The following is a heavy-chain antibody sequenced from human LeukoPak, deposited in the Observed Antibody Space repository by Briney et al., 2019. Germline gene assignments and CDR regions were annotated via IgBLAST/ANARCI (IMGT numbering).Heavy chain of an antibody. D-gene: IGHD1-26*01. CDR1: GYTFTSYD. J-gene: IGHJ6*02. V-gene: IGHV1-8*01. CDR2: MNPNSGNT. Sequence: GASVKVSCKASGYTFTSYDINWVRQATGQGLEWMGWMNPNSGNTGYAQKFQGRVTMTRNTSISTAYMELSSLRSEDTAVYYCARGRGSYPPYYYYGMDVWGQGTTVTVSS. CDR3: ARGRGSYPPYYYYGMDV.